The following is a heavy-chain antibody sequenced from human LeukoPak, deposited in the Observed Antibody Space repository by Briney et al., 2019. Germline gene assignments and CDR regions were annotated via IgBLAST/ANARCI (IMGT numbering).Heavy chain of an antibody. CDR2: ISYDGSNK. Sequence: GGSLRLSCAATGFTFDSYTMHWVRRAPGRGLEWVAVISYDGSNKFYVDSVKGRLTVSRDNSKSTLYLQMSSLRLEDTAVYYCARDRADNKWLDCWGQGTLVTVSS. CDR1: GFTFDSYT. V-gene: IGHV3-30-3*01. D-gene: IGHD5-12*01. J-gene: IGHJ4*02. CDR3: ARDRADNKWLDC.